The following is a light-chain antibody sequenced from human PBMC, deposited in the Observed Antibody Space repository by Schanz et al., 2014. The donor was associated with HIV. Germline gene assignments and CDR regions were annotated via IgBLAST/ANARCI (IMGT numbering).Light chain of an antibody. CDR1: SSNIGTNY. CDR2: NSY. V-gene: IGLV1-47*02. Sequence: QSVLTQPPSASGTPGQRVTISCSGSSSNIGTNYVYWYQQLPGTAPKLLIYNSYHRPSGVPDRFSGSESGTSASLAISGLQSEDEADYYCSSHAGSDKFGIFGGGTKLTVL. J-gene: IGLJ2*01. CDR3: SSHAGSDKFGI.